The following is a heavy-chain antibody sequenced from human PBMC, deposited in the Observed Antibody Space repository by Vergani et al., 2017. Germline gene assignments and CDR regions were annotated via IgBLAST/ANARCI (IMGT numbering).Heavy chain of an antibody. D-gene: IGHD2/OR15-2a*01. CDR2: MNPNSGGT. Sequence: QVQLVQSGAEVKKPGASVKVSCKASGYTFTSYDINWVRQATGQGLEWMGWMNPNSGGTNYAQKFQGWVTMTRDTSISTAYMELSRLRSDDTAVYYCARAPKVFLYYFDYWGQGTLVTVSS. J-gene: IGHJ4*02. CDR1: GYTFTSYD. V-gene: IGHV1-2*04. CDR3: ARAPKVFLYYFDY.